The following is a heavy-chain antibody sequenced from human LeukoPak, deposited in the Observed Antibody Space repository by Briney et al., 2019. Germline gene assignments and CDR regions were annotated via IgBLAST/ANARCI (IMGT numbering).Heavy chain of an antibody. V-gene: IGHV3-7*03. Sequence: GGSLKLSRAASGFSISAYSMRWVRHTPGKGLEWVANIKQDGSEKYYVDSVKGRFTISRDNAYNSLYLQMSTLRAEHTAVYYCTTSRTFDYWGQGTLVTVSS. J-gene: IGHJ4*02. D-gene: IGHD4-11*01. CDR3: TTSRTFDY. CDR2: IKQDGSEK. CDR1: GFSISAYS.